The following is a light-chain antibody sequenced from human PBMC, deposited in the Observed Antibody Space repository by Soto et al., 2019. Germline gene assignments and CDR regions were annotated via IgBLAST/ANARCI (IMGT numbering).Light chain of an antibody. J-gene: IGKJ1*01. V-gene: IGKV3-20*01. CDR2: GAS. CDR3: QQYSTWPLT. Sequence: EIVLTQSPGTLSLSPGERATLSCRASQSVSSSYLAWYQQKPGQAPRLLIYGASSRATAIPDRFRGSGSGTDFTLTISRLEPEDYAVYYCQQYSTWPLTFDQGTKVEIK. CDR1: QSVSSSY.